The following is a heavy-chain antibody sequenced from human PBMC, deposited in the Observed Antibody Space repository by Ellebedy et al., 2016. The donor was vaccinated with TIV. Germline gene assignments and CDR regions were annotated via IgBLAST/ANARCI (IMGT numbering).Heavy chain of an antibody. V-gene: IGHV3-23*01. Sequence: GESLKISCAASGFTFSSYAMSWVRQAPGKGLEWVSAISGSGGSTYYADSVKGRFTIARDNSKSTLYLQMNSLRAEDTAIYYCARGSSGSYSTPIDYWGQGTQVTVSS. J-gene: IGHJ4*02. D-gene: IGHD3-10*01. CDR2: ISGSGGST. CDR1: GFTFSSYA. CDR3: ARGSSGSYSTPIDY.